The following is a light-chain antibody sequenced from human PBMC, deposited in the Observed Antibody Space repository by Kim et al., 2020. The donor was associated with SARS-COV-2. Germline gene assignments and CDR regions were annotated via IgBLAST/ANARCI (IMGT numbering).Light chain of an antibody. CDR2: AAS. Sequence: SVGDRTTITCRAVQGITNSLAWYRQKPGKVPPLLVYAASALQSGVPSRFSGSGSGTDFTLTISSLQPEDVATYYCQRYNSAPWTFGQGTKVDIK. V-gene: IGKV1-27*01. CDR1: QGITNS. J-gene: IGKJ1*01. CDR3: QRYNSAPWT.